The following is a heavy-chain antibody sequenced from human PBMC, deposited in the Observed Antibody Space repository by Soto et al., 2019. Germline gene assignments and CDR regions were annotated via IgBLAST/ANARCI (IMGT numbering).Heavy chain of an antibody. CDR2: ISGDGRTT. Sequence: GGSLRLSCAASGFSFSSHWMDWVRQAPGKGLVWVSRISGDGRTTSHADSVKGRFTISRDNAKNTLYLQVNSLRVEDTAVYYCARGVPNCSSSSCYFDFWGQGILVTVSS. J-gene: IGHJ4*02. CDR1: GFSFSSHW. D-gene: IGHD2-2*01. CDR3: ARGVPNCSSSSCYFDF. V-gene: IGHV3-74*01.